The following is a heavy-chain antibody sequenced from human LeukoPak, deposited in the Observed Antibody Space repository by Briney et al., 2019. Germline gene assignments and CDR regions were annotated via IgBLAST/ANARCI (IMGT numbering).Heavy chain of an antibody. V-gene: IGHV1-24*01. CDR2: FDPEDGET. CDR3: ARVPYYYDSSGYKSPLYYYYGMDV. D-gene: IGHD3-22*01. CDR1: GYTLTELS. J-gene: IGHJ6*02. Sequence: ASVKVSCKVSGYTLTELSMHWVRQAPGKGLEWMGGFDPEDGETIYAQKFQGRVTMTEDTSTDTAYMELSSLRSEDTAVYYCARVPYYYDSSGYKSPLYYYYGMDVWGQGTTVTVSS.